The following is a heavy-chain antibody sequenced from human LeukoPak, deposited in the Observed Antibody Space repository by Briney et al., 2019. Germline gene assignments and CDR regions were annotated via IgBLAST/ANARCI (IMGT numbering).Heavy chain of an antibody. Sequence: GGSLRLSCAASGFTVSNAWMSWVRQAPGKGLGWVGRIKSKTDGGTTDYAAPVKGRFTISRDDSENTLFLQMISLQGEDTAVYYCTTDGGLAAVNTMGYRGQGTLVTVSS. V-gene: IGHV3-15*01. D-gene: IGHD4-17*01. CDR1: GFTVSNAW. CDR3: TTDGGLAAVNTMGY. J-gene: IGHJ4*02. CDR2: IKSKTDGGTT.